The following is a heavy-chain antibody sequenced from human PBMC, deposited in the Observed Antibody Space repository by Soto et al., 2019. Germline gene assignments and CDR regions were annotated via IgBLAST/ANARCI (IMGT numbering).Heavy chain of an antibody. CDR3: ARAPDTASKADH. V-gene: IGHV3-11*01. D-gene: IGHD5-18*01. CDR1: GFTFSDHY. CDR2: ISNRGSPL. J-gene: IGHJ4*02. Sequence: GGSLRLSCTASGFTFSDHYMSWIRQAPGKGLEWVSYISNRGSPLYYADSVKGRFTISRDNAKNSLYLQMSSLRAEDTALYYCARAPDTASKADHWGQGTQVTVSS.